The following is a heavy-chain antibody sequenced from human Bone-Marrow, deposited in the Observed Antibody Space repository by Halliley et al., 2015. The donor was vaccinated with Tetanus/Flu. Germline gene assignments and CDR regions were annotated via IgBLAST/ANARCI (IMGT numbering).Heavy chain of an antibody. CDR3: ARRSLRGDWFDP. J-gene: IGHJ5*02. V-gene: IGHV5-51*01. Sequence: PEWMGTLFPCNSDTTYRPSFQGQVPISAHKSISPAYLQWNSLKASDTAIYYCARRSLRGDWFDPWGQGTLVTVSS. CDR2: LFPCNSDT.